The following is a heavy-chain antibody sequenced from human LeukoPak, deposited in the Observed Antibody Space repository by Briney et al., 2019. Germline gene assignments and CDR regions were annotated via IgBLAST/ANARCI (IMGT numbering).Heavy chain of an antibody. CDR3: ARNRERLVGKGNFRFRFDP. V-gene: IGHV1-2*02. CDR1: GYTFHNYY. Sequence: ASVKVSCKPSGYTFHNYYIQWRRVSPQQGLEWMGWINPSNGDTKYAQNFQDRVTMTRDTSISTVYMELTRLRSDDTAIYYCARNRERLVGKGNFRFRFDPWRQGTLVTVSS. CDR2: INPSNGDT. D-gene: IGHD3-9*01. J-gene: IGHJ5*02.